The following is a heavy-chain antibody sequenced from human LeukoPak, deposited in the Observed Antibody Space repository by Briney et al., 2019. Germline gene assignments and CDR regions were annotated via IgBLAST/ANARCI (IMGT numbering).Heavy chain of an antibody. J-gene: IGHJ5*02. CDR2: IYHSGST. V-gene: IGHV4-4*02. D-gene: IGHD3-16*01. CDR3: ARVLGWGMKGCKFDP. Sequence: PSGTLSLTCAVSGGSISSSNWWSWVRQPPGKGLEWIGEIYHSGSTNYNPSLKSRVTISVDKSKNQFSLKLSSVTAADTAVYYCARVLGWGMKGCKFDPWGQGTLVTVSS. CDR1: GGSISSSNW.